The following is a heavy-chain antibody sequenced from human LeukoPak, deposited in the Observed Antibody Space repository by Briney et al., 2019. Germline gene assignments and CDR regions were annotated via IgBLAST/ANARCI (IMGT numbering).Heavy chain of an antibody. V-gene: IGHV1-18*01. CDR1: NYTFIRYG. J-gene: IGHJ4*02. CDR3: ARDLKRGYSSGRYSWGTGSSNGF. Sequence: ASVKVSCKASNYTFIRYGITWVRQAPGQGLEWLAWISAYNGNTNYAQKLQGRVTMTTDTSTSTTYMELRSLRSDDTAVYYCARDLKRGYSSGRYSWGTGSSNGFWGQGTLVTVSS. D-gene: IGHD6-19*01. CDR2: ISAYNGNT.